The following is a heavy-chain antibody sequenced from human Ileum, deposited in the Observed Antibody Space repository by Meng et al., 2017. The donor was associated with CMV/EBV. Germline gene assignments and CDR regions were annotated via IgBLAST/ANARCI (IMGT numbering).Heavy chain of an antibody. CDR1: GGAISSGRYY. J-gene: IGHJ4*02. Sequence: QVQLQASGPGLVKPSQPLSLPCTVSGGAISSGRYYWSWIRQPAGKGLEWIGRIYTSGSTNYNPSLKSRVTISVDTSKNQFSLKLSSVTAADTAVYYCARGLGSGGDYWGQGTLVTVSS. CDR3: ARGLGSGGDY. V-gene: IGHV4-61*02. D-gene: IGHD2-15*01. CDR2: IYTSGST.